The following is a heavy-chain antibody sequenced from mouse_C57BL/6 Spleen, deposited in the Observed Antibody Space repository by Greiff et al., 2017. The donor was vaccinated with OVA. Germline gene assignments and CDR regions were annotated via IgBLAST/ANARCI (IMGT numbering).Heavy chain of an antibody. CDR1: GYAFSSYW. V-gene: IGHV1-80*01. J-gene: IGHJ1*03. CDR2: IYPGDGDT. Sequence: VQLQESGAELVKPGASVKISCKASGYAFSSYWMNWVKQRPGKGLEWIGQIYPGDGDTNYNGKFKGKATLTADKSSSTAYMQLSSLTSEDSAVYFCARDSSYGYFDVWGTGTTVTVSS. CDR3: ARDSSYGYFDV. D-gene: IGHD1-1*01.